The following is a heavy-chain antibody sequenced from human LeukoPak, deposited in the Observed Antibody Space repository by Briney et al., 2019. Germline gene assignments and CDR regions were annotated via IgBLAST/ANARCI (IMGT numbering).Heavy chain of an antibody. CDR1: GGSTSSGGYY. V-gene: IGHV4-31*03. J-gene: IGHJ4*02. Sequence: TLSLTCTVAGGSTSSGGYYWSWIRQHPGKGLEWIGYINYNGVTYYNPSLKSRLTISVVDTSKNQFSLRLNSVTVADTAVYYCARSDYVWGNYRPIPDYWGQGTLVTVSS. CDR2: INYNGVT. CDR3: ARSDYVWGNYRPIPDY. D-gene: IGHD3-16*02.